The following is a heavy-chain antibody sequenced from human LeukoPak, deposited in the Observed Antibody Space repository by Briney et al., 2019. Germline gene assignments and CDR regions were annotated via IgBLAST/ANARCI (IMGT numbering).Heavy chain of an antibody. CDR2: ISGSGGST. Sequence: PGGSLRLSCATSGFTFSSFGMSWVRQAPGKGLEWVSGISGSGGSTYYAGSVKGRFTISRDNARNSLFLQMNSLRAEDTAVYYCARDPLEGSWYFDLWGRGTLVTVSS. CDR3: ARDPLEGSWYFDL. V-gene: IGHV3-23*01. J-gene: IGHJ2*01. CDR1: GFTFSSFG. D-gene: IGHD5-24*01.